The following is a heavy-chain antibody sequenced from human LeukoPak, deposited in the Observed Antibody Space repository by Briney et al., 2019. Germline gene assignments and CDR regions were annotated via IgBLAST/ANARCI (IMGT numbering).Heavy chain of an antibody. CDR2: IYDSGST. CDR3: AYLTTADAFDI. J-gene: IGHJ3*02. D-gene: IGHD3-22*01. Sequence: SETLSLTCTVSGGSIGSYYWSWIRQPPGKGLEWIGYIYDSGSTNYNPSLKSRVTISVDTSKNQFSLKLSSVTAADTAVYYCAYLTTADAFDIWGQGTMVTVSS. V-gene: IGHV4-59*01. CDR1: GGSIGSYY.